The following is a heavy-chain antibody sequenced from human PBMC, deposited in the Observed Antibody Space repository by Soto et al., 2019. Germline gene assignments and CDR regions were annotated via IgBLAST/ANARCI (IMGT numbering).Heavy chain of an antibody. D-gene: IGHD4-17*01. CDR2: FDPEDGET. CDR3: ATGIYGMDMDV. V-gene: IGHV1-24*01. J-gene: IGHJ6*03. Sequence: ASVKVSCKVPGYTITELSMHWVRQAPGKGLEWMGGFDPEDGETIYAQKFQGRVTMTEDTSTDTAYMELSSLRSEDTAVYYCATGIYGMDMDVWGKGTTVTVSS. CDR1: GYTITELS.